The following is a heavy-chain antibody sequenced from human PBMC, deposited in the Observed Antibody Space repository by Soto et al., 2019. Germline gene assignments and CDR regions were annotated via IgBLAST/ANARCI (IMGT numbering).Heavy chain of an antibody. CDR1: GFTFSNYI. CDR2: ILHDGNNR. D-gene: IGHD6-6*01. V-gene: IGHV3-30-3*01. J-gene: IGHJ5*02. CDR3: ARSIAARLNWFDP. Sequence: PGGSLRLSCAASGFTFSNYILHWVRQAPGKGLEWVAMILHDGNNRYYADSVKGRFTISRDNAKNSLYLQMNSLRAEDTAVYYCARSIAARLNWFDPWGQGTLVTVSS.